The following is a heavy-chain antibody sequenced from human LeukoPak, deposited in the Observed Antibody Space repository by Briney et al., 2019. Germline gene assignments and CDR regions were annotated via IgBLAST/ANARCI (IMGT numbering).Heavy chain of an antibody. J-gene: IGHJ6*02. CDR1: GGTFSSYA. Sequence: ASVKASCKASGGTFSSYAISWVRQAPGQGLEWMGGIIPIFGTANYTQKFQGRVTITADESTSTAYMELSSLRSEDTAVYYCARGDIVVVTAQAPGYYYYGMDVWGQGTTVTVSS. V-gene: IGHV1-69*13. CDR2: IIPIFGTA. D-gene: IGHD2-21*02. CDR3: ARGDIVVVTAQAPGYYYYGMDV.